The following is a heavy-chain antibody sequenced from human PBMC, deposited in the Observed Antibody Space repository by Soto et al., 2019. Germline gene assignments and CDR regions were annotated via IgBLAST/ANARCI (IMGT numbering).Heavy chain of an antibody. Sequence: QITLKESGPTLVKPTQTLTLTCTFSGFSLSTSGVGVGWIRPPPGKALEGLALIYWDDDKRSSPSLKSRLTITKDTSKNQVVLRMTNMDPVDTATYYCAHNEGPFDYWGQGTLVTVSS. CDR2: IYWDDDK. CDR1: GFSLSTSGVG. J-gene: IGHJ4*02. CDR3: AHNEGPFDY. V-gene: IGHV2-5*02.